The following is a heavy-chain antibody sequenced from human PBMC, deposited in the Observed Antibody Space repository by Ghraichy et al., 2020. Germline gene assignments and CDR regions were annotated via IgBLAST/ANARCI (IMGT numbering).Heavy chain of an antibody. CDR1: GGTFSSYA. CDR2: IIPIFGTA. J-gene: IGHJ4*02. CDR3: ARVFCRSSTSCRPGGN. Sequence: SVKVSCKASGGTFSSYAISWVRQAPGQGLEWMGGIIPIFGTANYAQKFQGRVTITADESTSTAYMELSSLRSEDTAVYYCARVFCRSSTSCRPGGNWGQGTLVTVSS. V-gene: IGHV1-69*13. D-gene: IGHD2-2*01.